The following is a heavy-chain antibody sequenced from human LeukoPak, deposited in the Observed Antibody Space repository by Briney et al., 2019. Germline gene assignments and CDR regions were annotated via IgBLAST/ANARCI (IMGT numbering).Heavy chain of an antibody. CDR3: ASHERGDDYGDYHLGY. Sequence: GGSLRLSCAASEFTFSDYYMSWIRQAPGKGLEWVSYISSSGSTIYYADSVKGRFTISRDNAKNSLYLQMNSLRAEDTAVYYCASHERGDDYGDYHLGYWGQGTLVTVSS. J-gene: IGHJ4*02. V-gene: IGHV3-11*01. CDR2: ISSSGSTI. CDR1: EFTFSDYY. D-gene: IGHD4-17*01.